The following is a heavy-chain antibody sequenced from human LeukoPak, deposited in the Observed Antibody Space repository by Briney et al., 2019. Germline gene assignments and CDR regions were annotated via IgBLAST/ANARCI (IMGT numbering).Heavy chain of an antibody. CDR1: GGSFSGYY. CDR2: INHSGST. J-gene: IGHJ4*02. D-gene: IGHD5-24*01. V-gene: IGHV4-34*01. CDR3: AVRRDGYNYGY. Sequence: SETLSLTCAVYGGSFSGYYWSWIRQPPGKGLEWIGEINHSGSTNYDPSLKSRVTISVDTSKNQFSLKLSSVTAADTAVYYCAVRRDGYNYGYLGQGTLVTVSS.